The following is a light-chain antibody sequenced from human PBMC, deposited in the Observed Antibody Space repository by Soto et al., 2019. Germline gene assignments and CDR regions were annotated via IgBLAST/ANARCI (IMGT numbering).Light chain of an antibody. CDR3: MKGTHWPPT. Sequence: VVMTQSPLALPVTLGQPASISCRSSQILVYSDGNTYLNWFQQRPGQSPRRLIYKVSNRDSGVPDRFSGSGSGTDFTLKISRVEAEDVGVYYCMKGTHWPPTCGQGTKGAIK. J-gene: IGKJ1*01. CDR1: QILVYSDGNTY. V-gene: IGKV2-30*01. CDR2: KVS.